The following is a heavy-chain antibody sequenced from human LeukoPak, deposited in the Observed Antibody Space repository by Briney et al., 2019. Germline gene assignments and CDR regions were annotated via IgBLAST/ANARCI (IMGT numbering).Heavy chain of an antibody. CDR3: VTTTRFLAFDY. J-gene: IGHJ4*02. V-gene: IGHV3-7*01. CDR2: IRQDGSET. Sequence: PGGSLRLSCTASGFTFSTQWMSWVRQALGKGLEWVANIRQDGSETQYVDSMKGRFTISRDNAKNSLYLQMNSLRAEDTAMYYCVTTTRFLAFDYWGQGTLVTVSS. CDR1: GFTFSTQW. D-gene: IGHD3-3*01.